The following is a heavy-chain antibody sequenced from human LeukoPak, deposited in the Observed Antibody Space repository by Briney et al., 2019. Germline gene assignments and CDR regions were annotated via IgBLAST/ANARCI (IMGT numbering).Heavy chain of an antibody. CDR2: IYYSGST. J-gene: IGHJ6*02. D-gene: IGHD3-10*01. CDR1: GGSISGYY. CDR3: ARIMAVRGAPDYFHYGIDV. Sequence: SETLSLTRTVSGGSISGYYWTWIRQPPGKGLECIGYIYYSGSTNYNPSLKSRVAISVDTSKNQFSLKLSSVTAADTAVYFCARIMAVRGAPDYFHYGIDVWGQGTTVTVSS. V-gene: IGHV4-59*01.